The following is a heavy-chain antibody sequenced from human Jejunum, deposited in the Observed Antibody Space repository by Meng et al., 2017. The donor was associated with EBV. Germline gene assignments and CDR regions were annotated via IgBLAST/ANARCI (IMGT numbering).Heavy chain of an antibody. J-gene: IGHJ4*02. CDR2: ISAYNANT. CDR1: GYTYSSYG. D-gene: IGHD2-21*02. Sequence: QVHLVQSGAEGKKPGASVKVSCKVSGYTYSSYGISWVRQAPGQGLEWMGWISAYNANTNYAQNFQGRVTLTTDTSTNTAYMDLRSLTSDDTALYYCASGGVVVSGSYYFDYWGQGTLVTVSS. CDR3: ASGGVVVSGSYYFDY. V-gene: IGHV1-18*01.